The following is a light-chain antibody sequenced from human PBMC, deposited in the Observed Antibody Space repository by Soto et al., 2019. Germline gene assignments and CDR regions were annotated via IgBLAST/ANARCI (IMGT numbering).Light chain of an antibody. CDR3: QQYNNRPPDT. V-gene: IGKV3-15*01. Sequence: EIVMTQSPATLSVSPGERATPSCRASQSVNSNLAWYQQKPGQAPRLLIYGASTRAAGIPARFSGSGSGTEFSLTISSLQSEDFAVYYCQQYNNRPPDTFGQGTKVDIK. J-gene: IGKJ2*01. CDR2: GAS. CDR1: QSVNSN.